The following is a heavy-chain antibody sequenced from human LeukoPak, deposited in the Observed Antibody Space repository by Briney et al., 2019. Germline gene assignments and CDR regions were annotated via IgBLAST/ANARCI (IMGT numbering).Heavy chain of an antibody. V-gene: IGHV3-53*01. D-gene: IGHD3-22*01. J-gene: IGHJ3*02. CDR2: IYSGGST. Sequence: GGSLRLSCAASGFTFSSNYMSWVRQAPGKGLEWVSVIYSGGSTYYADSVKGRFTISRGNSKNTLYLQMNSLRAEDTAVYYCARSRPDIMIVVEGVAFDIWGQGTMVTVSS. CDR1: GFTFSSNY. CDR3: ARSRPDIMIVVEGVAFDI.